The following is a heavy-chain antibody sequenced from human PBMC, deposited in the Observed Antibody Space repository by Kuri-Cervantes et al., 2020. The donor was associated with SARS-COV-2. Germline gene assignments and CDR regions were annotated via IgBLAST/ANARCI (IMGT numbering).Heavy chain of an antibody. J-gene: IGHJ3*02. V-gene: IGHV1-58*02. CDR3: AAALIDAFDI. CDR2: IVVGSGNT. CDR1: GFTFTSSA. Sequence: SVKVSCKAPGFTFTSSAMQWVRQARGQRLEWIGWIVVGSGNTNYAQKFQERVTITRDMSTSTAHMELSSLRSEDMAVYYCAAALIDAFDIWGQGTMVTVSS.